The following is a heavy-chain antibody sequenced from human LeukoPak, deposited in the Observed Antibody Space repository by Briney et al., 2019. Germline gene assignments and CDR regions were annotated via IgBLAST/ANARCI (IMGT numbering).Heavy chain of an antibody. J-gene: IGHJ4*02. CDR3: ASDISNKGFDY. CDR1: GLTLSNYY. Sequence: PGGSLILSCAASGLTLSNYYMSWIRQAPGKGLEWGSYISNIGSTTHHADSVKGRFTISSDNAKNSLYLQMNSLRAEDTAVYYCASDISNKGFDYWGQGTLVTVSS. CDR2: ISNIGSTT. V-gene: IGHV3-11*04. D-gene: IGHD3-3*02.